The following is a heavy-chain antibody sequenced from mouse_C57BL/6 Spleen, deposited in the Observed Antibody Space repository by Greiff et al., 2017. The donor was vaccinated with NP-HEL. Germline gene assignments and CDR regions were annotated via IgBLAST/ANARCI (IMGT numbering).Heavy chain of an antibody. CDR2: ISYDGSN. D-gene: IGHD1-1*01. CDR1: GYSIPSVYY. V-gene: IGHV3-6*01. Sequence: ESGPGLVKPSQSLSLTCSVTGYSIPSVYYWNWIRQFPGNKLEWMGYISYDGSNNYNPSLKNRISITRDTSKNQSFLKLNSVTTEDTATYYCARGGYGSSEGYFDVWGTGTTVTVSS. CDR3: ARGGYGSSEGYFDV. J-gene: IGHJ1*03.